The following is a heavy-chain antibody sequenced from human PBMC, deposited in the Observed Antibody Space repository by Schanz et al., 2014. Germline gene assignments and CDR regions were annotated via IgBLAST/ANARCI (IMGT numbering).Heavy chain of an antibody. CDR3: ARDPNGDYVGGFDI. D-gene: IGHD4-17*01. CDR2: ISHDGSRK. Sequence: QVQLVESGGGVVQPGRSLRLSCAASGFTFSDFVMHWVRQAPGKGLEWVGVISHDGSRKDYLDSVKGRFTISRDNSKNTVYLQMDTLRPEDTALYYCARDPNGDYVGGFDIRGQGTTVTVSS. J-gene: IGHJ6*01. V-gene: IGHV3-30*04. CDR1: GFTFSDFV.